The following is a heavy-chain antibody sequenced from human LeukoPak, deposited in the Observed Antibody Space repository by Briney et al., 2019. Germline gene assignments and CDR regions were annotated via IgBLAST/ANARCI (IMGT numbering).Heavy chain of an antibody. J-gene: IGHJ4*02. CDR1: GGTFSSYA. D-gene: IGHD1-26*01. Sequence: SVKVSCKASGGTFSSYAISWVRQAPGQGLEWMGRIIPILGIANYAQKFQGRVTITTDESTSTAYMELSSLRSEDTAVYYCARRSVGATATFDYWGQGTLVTVSS. CDR3: ARRSVGATATFDY. V-gene: IGHV1-69*04. CDR2: IIPILGIA.